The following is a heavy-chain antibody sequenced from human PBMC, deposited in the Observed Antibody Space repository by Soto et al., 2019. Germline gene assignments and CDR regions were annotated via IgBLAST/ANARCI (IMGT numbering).Heavy chain of an antibody. CDR1: GFTFDDYA. V-gene: IGHV3-9*03. J-gene: IGHJ3*02. D-gene: IGHD3-3*01. CDR2: ISWNSGSI. CDR3: AKDMRFLEWSPNRGGGAFDI. Sequence: EVQLVESGGGLVQPGRSLRLSCAASGFTFDDYAMHWVRQAPGKGLEWVSGISWNSGSIGDADSVKGRFTISRDNAKNSLYLQMNSLRAEEMALYYCAKDMRFLEWSPNRGGGAFDIWVQGAMVTVSS.